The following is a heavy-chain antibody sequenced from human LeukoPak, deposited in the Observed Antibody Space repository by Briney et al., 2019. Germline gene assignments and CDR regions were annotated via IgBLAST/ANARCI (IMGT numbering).Heavy chain of an antibody. CDR3: AQLVRVGYGDRD. Sequence: SVKVSCMASGGTFSSYAISWVRQAPGQGLEWMGRIIPIFGTANYAQKFQGRVTITTDESTSTAHMELSSLRSEDTAVYYCAQLVRVGYGDRDWGQGTLVTVSS. J-gene: IGHJ4*02. CDR2: IIPIFGTA. CDR1: GGTFSSYA. V-gene: IGHV1-69*05. D-gene: IGHD4-17*01.